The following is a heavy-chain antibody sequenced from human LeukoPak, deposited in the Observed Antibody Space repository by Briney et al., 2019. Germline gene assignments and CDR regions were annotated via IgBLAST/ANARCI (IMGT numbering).Heavy chain of an antibody. Sequence: PGRSLRLSCAASGFTFDDYAMPWVRQAPGKGLEWVSGISWNSGSVGYADSVKGRFTISRDNAKNSLYLQMNSLRAEDTALYYCAKDYYYDSSGYSPFDYWGQGTLVTVSS. CDR2: ISWNSGSV. V-gene: IGHV3-9*01. CDR1: GFTFDDYA. D-gene: IGHD3-22*01. CDR3: AKDYYYDSSGYSPFDY. J-gene: IGHJ4*02.